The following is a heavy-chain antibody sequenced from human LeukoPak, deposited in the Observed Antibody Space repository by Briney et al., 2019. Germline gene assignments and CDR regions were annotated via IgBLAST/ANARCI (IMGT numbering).Heavy chain of an antibody. Sequence: SVKVSCKASGGTFSSYAISWVRQAPGQGLEWMGGIIPIFGTANYAQKFQGRVTITADESTSTAYMELSSLRSEDTAVYYCARIGGDIVVVPADNWFDPWGQGTLVTVSS. V-gene: IGHV1-69*13. CDR3: ARIGGDIVVVPADNWFDP. CDR1: GGTFSSYA. D-gene: IGHD2-2*01. J-gene: IGHJ5*02. CDR2: IIPIFGTA.